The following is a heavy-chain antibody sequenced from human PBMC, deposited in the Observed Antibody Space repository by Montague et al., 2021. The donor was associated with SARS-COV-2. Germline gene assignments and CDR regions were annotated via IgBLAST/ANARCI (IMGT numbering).Heavy chain of an antibody. CDR3: ARTYGSGRGFDL. D-gene: IGHD3-10*01. V-gene: IGHV2-70*11. Sequence: WLARIDWDDDKYYSTSLKTRLTISKDTSKNQVVLTMTNMDPVDTATYYCARTYGSGRGFDLWGSGTLVTVSS. CDR2: IDWDDDK. J-gene: IGHJ2*01.